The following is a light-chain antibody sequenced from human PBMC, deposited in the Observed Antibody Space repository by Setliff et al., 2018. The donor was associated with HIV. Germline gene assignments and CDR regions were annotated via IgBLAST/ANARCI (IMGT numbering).Light chain of an antibody. V-gene: IGLV2-23*02. Sequence: QSVLTQPASVSGSPGRSITISCTGTSSDVGAYNYVSWYQQHPGTAPKLIIYDVTKRPSGVSNRFSGSKSGNTASLTISGLQAEDEADYYCCSYAGSSTVVFGGGTKVTVL. CDR1: SSDVGAYNY. CDR2: DVT. CDR3: CSYAGSSTVV. J-gene: IGLJ2*01.